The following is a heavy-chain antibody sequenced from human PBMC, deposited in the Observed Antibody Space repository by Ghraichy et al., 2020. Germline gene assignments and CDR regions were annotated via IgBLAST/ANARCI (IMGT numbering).Heavy chain of an antibody. V-gene: IGHV4-39*01. CDR3: ARISKMTTVTNRHGIDY. CDR2: IYYSGST. Sequence: SQTLSLTCTVSGGSISSSSYYWGWIRQPPGKGLGWIGSIYYSGSTYYNPSLKSRVTISVDTSKNQFSLKLSSVTAADTAVYYCARISKMTTVTNRHGIDYWGQGTLVTVSS. CDR1: GGSISSSSYY. D-gene: IGHD4-17*01. J-gene: IGHJ4*02.